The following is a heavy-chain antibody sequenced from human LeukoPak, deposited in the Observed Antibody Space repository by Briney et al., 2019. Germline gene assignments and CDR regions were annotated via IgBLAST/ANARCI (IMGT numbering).Heavy chain of an antibody. Sequence: GASVKVSGKASGYIFTSYDINWVRQATGQGLEWMGWMNPNSGNTGYAQNFQGRVTMTRNTATRTAYMELSSLRAEDTAVYYCARGRHDSSGSTKGGDYWGQGTLVTVSS. D-gene: IGHD3-22*01. J-gene: IGHJ4*02. CDR3: ARGRHDSSGSTKGGDY. CDR2: MNPNSGNT. V-gene: IGHV1-8*01. CDR1: GYIFTSYD.